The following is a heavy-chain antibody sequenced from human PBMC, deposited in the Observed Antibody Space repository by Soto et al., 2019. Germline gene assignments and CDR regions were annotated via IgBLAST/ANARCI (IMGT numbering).Heavy chain of an antibody. J-gene: IGHJ4*02. V-gene: IGHV1-2*02. CDR2: INPNSGGT. CDR3: VTGWSEY. Sequence: GASVKVSCKASGYTFTGYYMHWVRQAPGQGLEWMGWINPNSGGTNYAQKFQGRVTMTRDTSISTAYMELNSLRAEDTALYYCVTGWSEYWGQGTLVTVSS. CDR1: GYTFTGYY. D-gene: IGHD2-15*01.